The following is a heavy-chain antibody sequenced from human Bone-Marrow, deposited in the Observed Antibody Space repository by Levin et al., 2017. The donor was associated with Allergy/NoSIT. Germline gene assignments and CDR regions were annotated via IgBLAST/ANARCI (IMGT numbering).Heavy chain of an antibody. V-gene: IGHV4-34*01. CDR1: GGSFSGYY. D-gene: IGHD3-3*01. Sequence: PSETLSLTCAVYGGSFSGYYWSWIRQPPGKGLEWIGEINHSGSTNYNPSLKSRVTISVDTSKNQFSLKLSSVTAADTAVYYCADGGLNWFDPWGQGTLVTVSS. CDR2: INHSGST. CDR3: ADGGLNWFDP. J-gene: IGHJ5*02.